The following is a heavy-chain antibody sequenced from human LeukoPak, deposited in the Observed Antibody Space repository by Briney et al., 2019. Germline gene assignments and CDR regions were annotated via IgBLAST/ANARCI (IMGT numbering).Heavy chain of an antibody. CDR2: ISAYNGNT. D-gene: IGHD3-3*01. Sequence: ASVKVSCKASGYTFTSYGISWVRQAPGQGLEWIGWISAYNGNTNYAQKLQGRVTMTTDTSTSTAYMELRSLRSDDTAVYYCARGPPDVLRFLEWPDNWFDPWGQGTLVTVSS. V-gene: IGHV1-18*01. J-gene: IGHJ5*02. CDR3: ARGPPDVLRFLEWPDNWFDP. CDR1: GYTFTSYG.